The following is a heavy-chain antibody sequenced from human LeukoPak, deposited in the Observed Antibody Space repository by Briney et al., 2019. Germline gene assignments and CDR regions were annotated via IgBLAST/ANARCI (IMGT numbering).Heavy chain of an antibody. CDR3: ARDLRGYGDYVGSDY. CDR2: INPNSGGT. CDR1: GYTFTGYY. Sequence: ASVKVSCKASGYTFTGYYMHWVRQAPGQGLEWMGWINPNSGGTNYAQKFQGRVTMTRDTSISTAYMELSRLRSDDTAVYYCARDLRGYGDYVGSDYWGQGTLVTVSS. J-gene: IGHJ4*02. V-gene: IGHV1-2*02. D-gene: IGHD4-17*01.